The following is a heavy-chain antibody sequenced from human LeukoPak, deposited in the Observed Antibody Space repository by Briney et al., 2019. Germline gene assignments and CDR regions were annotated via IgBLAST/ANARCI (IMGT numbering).Heavy chain of an antibody. Sequence: GESLKISCKGSGYSFTSYWIGWVRQMPGKGLEWMGIIYPGDSDTRYSPSFQGQVTIPADKSISTAYLQWSSLKASDTAMYYCARGYCSGGSCYSAPLDYWGQGTLVTVSS. CDR3: ARGYCSGGSCYSAPLDY. V-gene: IGHV5-51*01. CDR1: GYSFTSYW. D-gene: IGHD2-15*01. CDR2: IYPGDSDT. J-gene: IGHJ4*02.